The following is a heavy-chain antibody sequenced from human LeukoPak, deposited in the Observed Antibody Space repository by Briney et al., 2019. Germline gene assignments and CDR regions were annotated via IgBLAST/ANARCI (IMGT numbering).Heavy chain of an antibody. D-gene: IGHD1-14*01. CDR3: ARSPGFPFGQMDV. V-gene: IGHV3-30*04. CDR2: ISYDASND. CDR1: GFTFSDYP. J-gene: IGHJ6*04. Sequence: GGSRRLSCAASGFTFSDYPMYWVRQAPGEGLEWVAVISYDASNDFYRDSVRGRFTISRDKAKNTVYLQMHSLKTEDTAVYYCARSPGFPFGQMDVWGKGTMVIVSS.